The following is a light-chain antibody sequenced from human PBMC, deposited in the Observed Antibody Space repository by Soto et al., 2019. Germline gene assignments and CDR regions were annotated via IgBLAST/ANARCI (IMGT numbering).Light chain of an antibody. CDR2: DAS. CDR3: QQFHSYPLT. J-gene: IGKJ4*01. Sequence: DVQMTQSPSTLSACVGDRVTMTCRASQNINRWLAWYQEKPGKAPKVLIYDASRSQSGVPPRFSGSGFGTEFSFTISSLQPDDFATYYCQQFHSYPLTFGGGTKVDIK. CDR1: QNINRW. V-gene: IGKV1-5*01.